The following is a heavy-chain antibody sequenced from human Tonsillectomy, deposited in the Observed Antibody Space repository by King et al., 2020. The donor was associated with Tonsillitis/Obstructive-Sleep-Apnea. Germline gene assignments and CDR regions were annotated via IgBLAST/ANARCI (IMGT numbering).Heavy chain of an antibody. CDR3: ARNFGYPEY. D-gene: IGHD5-18*01. J-gene: IGHJ4*02. CDR2: INWNGGST. Sequence: QLVQSGGGVVRPGGSLRLSCAASGFTFDDYDMSWVRQSPGKGLEWVSGINWNGGSTGYGDSVKGRFTISRDNDKNSLYLQMNSLRVEDTAFYYCARNFGYPEYWGQGTLVTVSS. CDR1: GFTFDDYD. V-gene: IGHV3-20*04.